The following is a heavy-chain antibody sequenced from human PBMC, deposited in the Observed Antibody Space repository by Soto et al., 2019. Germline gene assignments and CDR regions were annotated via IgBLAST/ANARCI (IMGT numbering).Heavy chain of an antibody. CDR2: ISYDGSNK. Sequence: TGGSLRLSCAASGFTFSSYAMHWVRQAPGKGLEWVAVISYDGSNKYYADSVKGRFTISRDNSKNTLYLQMNSLRAEDTAVYYCAKDIAVAGTGFDYWGKGTTVTVSS. V-gene: IGHV3-30-3*01. D-gene: IGHD6-13*01. CDR3: AKDIAVAGTGFDY. J-gene: IGHJ6*04. CDR1: GFTFSSYA.